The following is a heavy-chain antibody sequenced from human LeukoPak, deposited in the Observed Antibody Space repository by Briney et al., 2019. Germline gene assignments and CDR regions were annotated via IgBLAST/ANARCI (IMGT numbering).Heavy chain of an antibody. Sequence: SETLSLTCTVSGYSISSGDYGCWSRQPPGKGLEGIGIIYHSGSTYYNPSLKSRVTISVDTSKNQFSLKLSYVTAADTAVYYCARVRYSDSSVLTRKRSYYFDYWGQGTLVTVSS. CDR2: IYHSGST. D-gene: IGHD3-22*01. CDR1: GYSISSGDY. V-gene: IGHV4-38-2*02. J-gene: IGHJ4*02. CDR3: ARVRYSDSSVLTRKRSYYFDY.